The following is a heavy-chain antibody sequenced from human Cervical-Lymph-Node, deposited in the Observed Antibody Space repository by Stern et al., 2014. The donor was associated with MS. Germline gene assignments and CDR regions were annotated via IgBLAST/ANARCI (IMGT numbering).Heavy chain of an antibody. J-gene: IGHJ4*02. CDR3: ARDQGGIAAD. V-gene: IGHV1-69*01. D-gene: IGHD6-13*01. Sequence: QLVQSGAEVKKPGSSVKVSCKASGDSFSTYTISWVRQAPGQGLEWMAGIDPMFRTPNYAQKFQGRVTITADESTSTAYMKLSGLRSEDTATYFCARDQGGIAADWGQGTRVTVSS. CDR2: IDPMFRTP. CDR1: GDSFSTYT.